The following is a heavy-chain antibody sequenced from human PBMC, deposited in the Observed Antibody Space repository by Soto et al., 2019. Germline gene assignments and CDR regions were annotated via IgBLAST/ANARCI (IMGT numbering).Heavy chain of an antibody. CDR2: IYYSGST. CDR3: ARGSPYVYSQGVDV. J-gene: IGHJ6*02. CDR1: GGAVSSGSYY. D-gene: IGHD5-18*01. Sequence: QVQLQESGPGLVKPSETLSLTCTVSGGAVSSGSYYWSWIRQPPGKVLEWIGYIYYSGSTNYNPSLKRRVTISVDTSKNQFSLKLSSVTAADTAAYYCARGSPYVYSQGVDVWGQGTTVTVSS. V-gene: IGHV4-61*01.